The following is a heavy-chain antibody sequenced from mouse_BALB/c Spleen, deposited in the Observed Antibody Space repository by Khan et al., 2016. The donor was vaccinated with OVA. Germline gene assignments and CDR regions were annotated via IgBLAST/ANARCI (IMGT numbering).Heavy chain of an antibody. CDR3: ARGWGSWFAY. Sequence: QVQLQQSGTELARPGASVKLSCKASGYIFIDYNINWVKQRTGQGLEWIGEISPGSGNTYYNEKFKGKATLTADKSSSTAYMQLSSLTSEDSAVYFCARGWGSWFAYWGQGTLVTVSA. J-gene: IGHJ3*01. V-gene: IGHV1-77*01. CDR2: ISPGSGNT. D-gene: IGHD1-1*02. CDR1: GYIFIDYN.